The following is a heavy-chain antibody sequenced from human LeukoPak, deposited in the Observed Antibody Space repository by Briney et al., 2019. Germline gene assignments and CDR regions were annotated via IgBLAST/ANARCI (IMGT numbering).Heavy chain of an antibody. D-gene: IGHD4-11*01. J-gene: IGHJ4*02. Sequence: GGSLRLSCAASGFTFSSYAMSWVRQAPGKGLEWVSAISGSGGSTFYADSVKGRFTISRDNSKTTLYLQMNSLRAEDTAVYYCAKLTDADYSSANAFDYWGQGTLAIVSS. V-gene: IGHV3-23*01. CDR2: ISGSGGST. CDR1: GFTFSSYA. CDR3: AKLTDADYSSANAFDY.